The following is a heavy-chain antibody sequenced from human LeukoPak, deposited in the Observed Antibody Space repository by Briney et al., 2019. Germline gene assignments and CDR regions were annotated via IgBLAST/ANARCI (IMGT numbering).Heavy chain of an antibody. J-gene: IGHJ6*03. CDR3: ASSYAYDYVWGSYRYTAYYYMDV. CDR2: IYHSGST. CDR1: GGSISSSNW. D-gene: IGHD3-16*02. V-gene: IGHV4-4*02. Sequence: SGTLSLTCAVSGGSISSSNWWSWVRQPPGKGLEWIGEIYHSGSTNYNPSLKSRVTISVDKSKNQFSLKLSSVTAADTAVYYCASSYAYDYVWGSYRYTAYYYMDVWGKGTTVTVSS.